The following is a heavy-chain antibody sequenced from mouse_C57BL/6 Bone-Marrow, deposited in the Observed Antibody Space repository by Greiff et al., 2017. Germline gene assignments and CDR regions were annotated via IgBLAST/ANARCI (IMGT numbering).Heavy chain of an antibody. D-gene: IGHD1-1*01. J-gene: IGHJ1*03. CDR1: GYTFTSYG. CDR3: ARADYYDGSSYGYCDV. CDR2: IYPRSGNT. V-gene: IGHV1-81*01. Sequence: QVQLQQSGAELARPGASVKLSCKASGYTFTSYGISWVKQRTGQGLEWIGEIYPRSGNTYYNEKFKGKATLTADKSSSTAYMQLRSLTSEDSAVYFCARADYYDGSSYGYCDVWGTGTTVTVSS.